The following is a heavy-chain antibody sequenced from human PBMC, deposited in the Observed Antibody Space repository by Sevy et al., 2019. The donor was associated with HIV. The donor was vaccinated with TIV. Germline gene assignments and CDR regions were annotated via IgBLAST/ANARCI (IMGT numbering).Heavy chain of an antibody. CDR2: ISNSGANT. CDR1: GFTFTNYG. D-gene: IGHD6-19*01. Sequence: GGSLRLSCAASGFTFTNYGMHWVRQAPGKGLEWVSGISNSGANTYCAESVRSRFTVSRDNSKNTVYLQLNSLRAEDTAEYYCAKEWTLLSDWYGEFDYWGQGTLVTVSS. CDR3: AKEWTLLSDWYGEFDY. V-gene: IGHV3-23*01. J-gene: IGHJ4*02.